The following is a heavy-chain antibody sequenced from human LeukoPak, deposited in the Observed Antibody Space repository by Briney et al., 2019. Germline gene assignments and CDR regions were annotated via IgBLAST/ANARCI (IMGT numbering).Heavy chain of an antibody. D-gene: IGHD2-8*01. Sequence: PSETLSLTCAVYGGSFSGYYWSWIRQPPGKGLEWIGEINHSGSTNYNPSLKSRVTISVDTSKNQFSLKLSFVTAADTAVYYCARGLNGGYWGQGTLVTVSS. J-gene: IGHJ4*02. CDR2: INHSGST. CDR1: GGSFSGYY. CDR3: ARGLNGGY. V-gene: IGHV4-34*01.